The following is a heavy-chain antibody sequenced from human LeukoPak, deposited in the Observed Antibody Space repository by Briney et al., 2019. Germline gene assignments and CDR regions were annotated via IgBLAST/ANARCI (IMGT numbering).Heavy chain of an antibody. J-gene: IGHJ3*02. V-gene: IGHV1-2*02. CDR2: INPNRGGT. D-gene: IGHD1-26*01. Sequence: ASVKVSCKASGYTFTGYYMHWVRQAPGQGLEWMGWINPNRGGTNYAQKFQGRVTMTRDTSISTAYMELSRLRSDDTAVYYCAVGGELQDAFDIWGQGTMVTVSS. CDR1: GYTFTGYY. CDR3: AVGGELQDAFDI.